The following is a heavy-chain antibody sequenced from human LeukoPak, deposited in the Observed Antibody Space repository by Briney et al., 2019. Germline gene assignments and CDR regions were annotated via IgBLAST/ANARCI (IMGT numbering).Heavy chain of an antibody. CDR3: ARGRYLTTRGGAAAGFLDY. CDR2: INHAGST. Sequence: SETLYLTCAASGGSLSGYYWNWIRQPPAKGLEWIGEINHAGSTNYNPSLKSRVTISVDTSQNQFSLSLRSVTAADTAVYYCARGRYLTTRGGAAAGFLDYWGQGSLVTVSA. D-gene: IGHD6-13*01. CDR1: GGSLSGYY. J-gene: IGHJ4*02. V-gene: IGHV4-34*01.